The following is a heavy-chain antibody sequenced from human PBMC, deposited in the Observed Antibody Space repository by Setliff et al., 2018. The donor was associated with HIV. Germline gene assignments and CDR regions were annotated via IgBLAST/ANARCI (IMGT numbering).Heavy chain of an antibody. CDR3: ASRVYDYDSSGYLREEGFDP. V-gene: IGHV4-39*01. D-gene: IGHD3-22*01. J-gene: IGHJ5*02. CDR1: GGSISNSRYY. Sequence: KPSETLSLTCTVSGGSISNSRYYWSWIRQPPGKGLEWIGSIYYSGSTYYNPSLKSRVTISVDTSKNQFSLKLISVTAADAAVYYCASRVYDYDSSGYLREEGFDPWGQGTLVTVSS. CDR2: IYYSGST.